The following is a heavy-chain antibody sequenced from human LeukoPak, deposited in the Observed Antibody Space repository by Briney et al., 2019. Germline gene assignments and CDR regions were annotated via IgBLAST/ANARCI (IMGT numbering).Heavy chain of an antibody. CDR3: AKRTYSSSGAFDY. CDR2: ITDSGIT. Sequence: GGSLRLSCAACGFTFSNYAMMWLRQAPGKGLEGISTITDSGITYYADSVKGRFTISRDNSRNTLYLQMNSLRAEDTAVYYCAKRTYSSSGAFDYWGQGTLVTVSS. V-gene: IGHV3-23*01. J-gene: IGHJ4*02. CDR1: GFTFSNYA. D-gene: IGHD6-6*01.